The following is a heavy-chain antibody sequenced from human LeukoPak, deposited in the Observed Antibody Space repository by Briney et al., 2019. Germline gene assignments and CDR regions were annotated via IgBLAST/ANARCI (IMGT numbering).Heavy chain of an antibody. J-gene: IGHJ4*02. D-gene: IGHD3-3*01. Sequence: GGSLRLPCAASGFTFSSYAMSWVRQAPGKGLEWVSAISGSGGSTYYADSVKGRFTISRDNSKNTLYLQMNSLRAEDTAVYYCAKDNERITIFGVVIRFPDYWGQGTLVTVSS. CDR1: GFTFSSYA. V-gene: IGHV3-23*01. CDR3: AKDNERITIFGVVIRFPDY. CDR2: ISGSGGST.